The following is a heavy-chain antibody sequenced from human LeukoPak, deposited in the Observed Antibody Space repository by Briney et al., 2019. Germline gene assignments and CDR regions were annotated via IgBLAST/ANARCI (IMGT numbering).Heavy chain of an antibody. CDR2: ISGSGGST. Sequence: GASLRLSCAASGFTFSNYAMSWVRQAPGKGLEWVSSISGSGGSTYYADSVKGRSTISRDNSKNTLYLQMNSLRAEDTAVYYCAKGIVGAIPVDYWGQGTLVTVSS. CDR3: AKGIVGAIPVDY. CDR1: GFTFSNYA. V-gene: IGHV3-23*01. D-gene: IGHD1-26*01. J-gene: IGHJ4*02.